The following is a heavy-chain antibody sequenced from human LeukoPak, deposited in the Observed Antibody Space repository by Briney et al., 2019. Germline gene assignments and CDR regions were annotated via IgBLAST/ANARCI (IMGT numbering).Heavy chain of an antibody. J-gene: IGHJ4*02. CDR3: AKDHYSVYDPYYFDY. V-gene: IGHV3-23*01. CDR1: GFTFSSYA. CDR2: ISGSGGST. D-gene: IGHD5/OR15-5a*01. Sequence: PGGSLRLSCAASGFTFSSYAMSWVPQAPGKGLEWVSAISGSGGSTYYADSVKGRFTISRDNSKNTLYLQMNSLRAEDTAVYYCAKDHYSVYDPYYFDYWGQGTLVTVSS.